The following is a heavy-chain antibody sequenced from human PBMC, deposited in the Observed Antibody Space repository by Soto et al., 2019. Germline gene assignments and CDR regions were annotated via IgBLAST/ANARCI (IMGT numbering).Heavy chain of an antibody. CDR3: GRGGSDSPMAPGY. CDR2: INPDGSAT. V-gene: IGHV3-74*01. CDR1: GFTFSSYW. Sequence: GGSLRLSCAASGFTFSSYWMHWVRQAPGKGLVWVSRINPDGSATNYTDSVKGRFTISRDNAKNTLYLQMNSLRAEDTAVFYCGRGGSDSPMAPGYWGQGTLVTVSS. D-gene: IGHD5-18*01. J-gene: IGHJ4*02.